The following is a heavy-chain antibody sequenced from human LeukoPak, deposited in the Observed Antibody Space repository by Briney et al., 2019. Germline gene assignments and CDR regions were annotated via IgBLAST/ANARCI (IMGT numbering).Heavy chain of an antibody. J-gene: IGHJ4*02. D-gene: IGHD2-15*01. CDR1: GFTFTTYA. CDR2: FSGSVDTT. Sequence: GASLRLSCAASGFTFTTYAMSWVRQTPGKGLEWVSTFSGSVDTTYHADSVKGRFTISRDNSKNTVYLQMNSLRAEDTAVYYCAKAAAGTCSGARCYYFDSWGQGTPVTVSS. V-gene: IGHV3-23*01. CDR3: AKAAAGTCSGARCYYFDS.